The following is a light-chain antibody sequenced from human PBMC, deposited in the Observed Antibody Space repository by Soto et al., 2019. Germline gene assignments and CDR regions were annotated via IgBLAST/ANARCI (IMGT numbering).Light chain of an antibody. CDR2: AAS. CDR1: QSLSNY. V-gene: IGKV1-39*01. CDR3: QQSSSTPRT. Sequence: DIQMTQSPSSLSASVGDRVTITCRASQSLSNYLNWYQQKPGKAPKLLIYAASSLQSGVPSRISGSGSRTDFTLTTSSLQPEDFATYYCQQSSSTPRTFGQGTKVEIK. J-gene: IGKJ1*01.